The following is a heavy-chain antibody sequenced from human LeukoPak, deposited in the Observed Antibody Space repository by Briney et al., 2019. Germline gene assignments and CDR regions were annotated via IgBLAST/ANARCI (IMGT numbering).Heavy chain of an antibody. D-gene: IGHD3-16*01. CDR2: INHSGST. J-gene: IGHJ6*02. V-gene: IGHV4-34*01. Sequence: SETLSLTCAVYGGSFSGYYWSWIRQPPGKGLEWIGEINHSGSTNYNPSLKSRVTISVDTSKNQFSLKLSSVTAADTAVYYCARVGETGAYYYYGMDVWGQGTTVTVSS. CDR3: ARVGETGAYYYYGMDV. CDR1: GGSFSGYY.